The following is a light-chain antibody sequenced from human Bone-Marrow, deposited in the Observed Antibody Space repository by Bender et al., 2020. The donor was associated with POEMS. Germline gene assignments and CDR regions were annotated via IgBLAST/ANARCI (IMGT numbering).Light chain of an antibody. CDR2: GNN. CDR1: TSNIGARYD. Sequence: QSVLTQPPSVSAAPGQRVTIACTGSTSNIGARYDVHWYQQLPGTAPKLLIYGNNNRPSGVPARFSGSKSGTSASLAISDIQSEDEGDYYCSSWDDSLSGWVFGGGTKLTVL. CDR3: SSWDDSLSGWV. J-gene: IGLJ3*02. V-gene: IGLV1-40*01.